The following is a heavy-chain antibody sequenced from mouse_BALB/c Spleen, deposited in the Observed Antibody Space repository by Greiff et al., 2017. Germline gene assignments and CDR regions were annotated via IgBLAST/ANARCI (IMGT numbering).Heavy chain of an antibody. CDR1: GFSLTSYG. CDR2: IWSGGST. J-gene: IGHJ4*01. CDR3: ARKRGYGNYEAMDY. V-gene: IGHV2-4-1*01. Sequence: QVQLKESGPGLVQPSQSLSITCTVSGFSLTSYGVHWVRQSPGKGLEWLGVIWSGGSTDYNAAFISRLSISKDNSKSQVFFKMNSLQADDTAIYYCARKRGYGNYEAMDYWGQGTSVTVSS. D-gene: IGHD2-1*01.